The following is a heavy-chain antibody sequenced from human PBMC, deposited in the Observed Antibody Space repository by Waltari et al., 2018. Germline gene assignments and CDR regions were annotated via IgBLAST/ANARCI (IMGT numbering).Heavy chain of an antibody. CDR2: IRYDGSNK. D-gene: IGHD6-13*01. CDR1: VLPFSNYG. Sequence: QVQLVESGGGVVQPGGSLRFSCAGSVLPFSNYGMHWVRPAPGKGLEWVSFIRYDGSNKYYADSVKGRFTISRDNSKNTLYLQLNSLRAEDTAVYYCAKDREGVAAAGTDYWGQGTLVTVSS. J-gene: IGHJ4*02. V-gene: IGHV3-30*02. CDR3: AKDREGVAAAGTDY.